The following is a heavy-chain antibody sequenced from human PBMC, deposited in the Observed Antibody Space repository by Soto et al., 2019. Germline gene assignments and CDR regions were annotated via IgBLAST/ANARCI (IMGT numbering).Heavy chain of an antibody. V-gene: IGHV4-59*01. CDR2: IYYSGST. D-gene: IGHD3-10*01. J-gene: IGHJ4*02. CDR1: NGSLSSNY. CDR3: ARSFMVPVDFFDY. Sequence: SETLSLTCTLSNGSLSSNYWSCIRHSPGKGLEWIGNIYYSGSTNYNPSLKSRVTMSVDTSKNQFTLKLSSVTAADTGVYFCARSFMVPVDFFDYWGQGTPVTVSS.